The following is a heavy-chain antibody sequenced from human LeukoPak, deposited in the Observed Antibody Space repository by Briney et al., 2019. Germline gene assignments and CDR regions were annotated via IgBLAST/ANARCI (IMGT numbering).Heavy chain of an antibody. CDR3: AVLDSSGFPDY. CDR2: ISSSSTYI. Sequence: GGSLRLSCAASGFTFSSYSMNWVRQAPGKGPEWVSSISSSSTYIYYADSVKGRFTISRDNAKNSLYLQMNSLRAEDTAVYCCAVLDSSGFPDYWGQGTLVTVSS. V-gene: IGHV3-21*01. CDR1: GFTFSSYS. J-gene: IGHJ4*02. D-gene: IGHD3-22*01.